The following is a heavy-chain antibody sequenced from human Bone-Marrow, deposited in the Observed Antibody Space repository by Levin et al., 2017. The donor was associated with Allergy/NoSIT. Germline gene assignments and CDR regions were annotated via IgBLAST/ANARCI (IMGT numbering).Heavy chain of an antibody. CDR2: MYSGGDT. D-gene: IGHD1-7*01. V-gene: IGHV3-66*01. CDR3: SRSYDRNYA. J-gene: IGHJ4*02. Sequence: GGSLRLSCAASGFTVSNNYMKWVRQAPGKGLEWVSLMYSGGDTLYSDSVKGRFTISRDSSNNTVYLQMNSLRAEDTAVYYCSRSYDRNYAGGQGTLVTVSS. CDR1: GFTVSNNY.